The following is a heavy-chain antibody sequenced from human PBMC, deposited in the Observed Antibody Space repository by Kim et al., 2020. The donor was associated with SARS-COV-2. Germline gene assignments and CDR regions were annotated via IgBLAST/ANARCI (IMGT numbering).Heavy chain of an antibody. J-gene: IGHJ4*02. V-gene: IGHV3-23*01. CDR3: AASGIFPLEFDY. CDR1: GFTFSNYA. D-gene: IGHD1-26*01. CDR2: ISRGGGST. Sequence: GWSLRLSCAASGFTFSNYAMSWVRQAPGKGLEWVSGISRGGGSTFYADSVKGRFTISRDNSKNTLYLQMNSLRAEDTAKYYCAASGIFPLEFDYWGQGTLVTVSS.